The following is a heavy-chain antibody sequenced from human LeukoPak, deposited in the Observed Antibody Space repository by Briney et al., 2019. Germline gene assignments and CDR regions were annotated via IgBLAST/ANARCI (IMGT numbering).Heavy chain of an antibody. CDR1: GYTFTGYY. D-gene: IGHD6-19*01. J-gene: IGHJ4*02. CDR2: INPNSGGT. V-gene: IGHV1-2*02. CDR3: ARASSGWYGTHFDY. Sequence: ASVKVSCKASGYTFTGYYMHWVRQAPGQGLEWMGWINPNSGGTNYAQKFQGRVTMTRGTSISTAYMELSRLRSDDTAVYYCARASSGWYGTHFDYWGQGTLVTVSS.